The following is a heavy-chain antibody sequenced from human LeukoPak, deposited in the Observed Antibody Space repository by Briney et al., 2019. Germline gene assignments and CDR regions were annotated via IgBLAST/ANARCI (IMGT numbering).Heavy chain of an antibody. CDR1: GYTFTGYY. J-gene: IGHJ4*02. Sequence: ASVKVSCKASGYTFTGYYMHWVRQAPGQGLEWMGWINPNSGGTNYAQKFQGRVTMTRDTSISTAYMELSRLRSDDTAVYYCATLGDYESSLFDYWGQGTLVTVSS. D-gene: IGHD4-17*01. CDR2: INPNSGGT. V-gene: IGHV1-2*02. CDR3: ATLGDYESSLFDY.